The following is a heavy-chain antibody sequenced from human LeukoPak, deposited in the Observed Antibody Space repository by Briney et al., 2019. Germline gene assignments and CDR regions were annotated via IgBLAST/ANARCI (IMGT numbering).Heavy chain of an antibody. Sequence: PGGSLRLSCAASGFTFSTYWMSWVRQAPGKGLEWLANIKEDGSETYYVDSVKGRFTISRDNAKNSLYLQMNSLRAEDTAVYYCARVQGYYYDSSGYFDPWGQGTLVTVSS. V-gene: IGHV3-7*01. CDR2: IKEDGSET. J-gene: IGHJ5*02. CDR3: ARVQGYYYDSSGYFDP. D-gene: IGHD3-22*01. CDR1: GFTFSTYW.